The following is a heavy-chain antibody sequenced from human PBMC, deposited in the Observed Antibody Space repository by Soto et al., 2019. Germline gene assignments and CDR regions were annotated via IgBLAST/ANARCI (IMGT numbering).Heavy chain of an antibody. CDR3: ARVYDILTGYDKGWYYYYGMDV. D-gene: IGHD3-9*01. CDR2: IIPIFGTA. CDR1: GGTFSSYA. J-gene: IGHJ6*02. Sequence: SVKVSCKASGGTFSSYAISWVRQAPGQGLEWMGGIIPIFGTADYAQKFQGRVTITADESTSTAHMELSSLRSEDTAVYYCARVYDILTGYDKGWYYYYGMDVWGQGTTVTVSS. V-gene: IGHV1-69*13.